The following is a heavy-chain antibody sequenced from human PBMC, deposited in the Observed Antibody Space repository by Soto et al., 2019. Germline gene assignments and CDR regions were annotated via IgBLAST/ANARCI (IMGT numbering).Heavy chain of an antibody. Sequence: SVKVSCKASGGTFSSYAISWVRQAPGQGLEWMGGIIPIFGTANYAQKFQGRVTITADESTSTAYMELSSLRSEDTAVYYCARAPVVVVVAAKDYYYYGMDVWGQGTTVTVSS. V-gene: IGHV1-69*13. J-gene: IGHJ6*02. CDR2: IIPIFGTA. CDR3: ARAPVVVVVAAKDYYYYGMDV. D-gene: IGHD2-15*01. CDR1: GGTFSSYA.